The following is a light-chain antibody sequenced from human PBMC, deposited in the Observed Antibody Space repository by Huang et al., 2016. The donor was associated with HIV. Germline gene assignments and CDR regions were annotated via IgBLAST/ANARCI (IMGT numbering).Light chain of an antibody. Sequence: EIVLTQSPGTLSLSPGERGTLSCRASQSVSSSYLAWYQQRPGQAPRLLIYGASSRATGIPDRFSGGGSGTNVTLTISRLEPEDFAVYYCQQYGSSPRTFGQGTQVEIK. J-gene: IGKJ1*01. CDR2: GAS. V-gene: IGKV3-20*01. CDR3: QQYGSSPRT. CDR1: QSVSSSY.